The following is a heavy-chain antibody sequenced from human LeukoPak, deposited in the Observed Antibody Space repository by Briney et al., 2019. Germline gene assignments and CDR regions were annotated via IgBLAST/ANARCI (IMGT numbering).Heavy chain of an antibody. CDR2: ISSDGSRT. CDR3: TTLQRWLQPSDAIDI. CDR1: GFTFSSYA. V-gene: IGHV3-74*01. D-gene: IGHD5-24*01. Sequence: GGSLRLSCAASGFTFSSYAMSWVRQAPGKGLVWVSRISSDGSRTSYADSVKGRFTISRDNAKNTLYLQMNSLRADDTAVYYCTTLQRWLQPSDAIDIWGQGTMVTVSS. J-gene: IGHJ3*02.